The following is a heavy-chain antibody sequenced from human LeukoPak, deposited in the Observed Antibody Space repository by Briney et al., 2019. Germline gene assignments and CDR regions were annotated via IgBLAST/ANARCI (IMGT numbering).Heavy chain of an antibody. D-gene: IGHD3-9*01. J-gene: IGHJ4*02. V-gene: IGHV3-23*01. CDR3: AKWGDYDILTGYYDSDY. CDR1: GFTLNNYA. Sequence: GGSLRLSCAASGFTLNNYAMSWVRQAPGKGLEWVSAITGSGGTTFYADSVKGRFTISRENSKNTLYLQMNSLRAEDTAVYYCAKWGDYDILTGYYDSDYWGQGTPVTVSS. CDR2: ITGSGGTT.